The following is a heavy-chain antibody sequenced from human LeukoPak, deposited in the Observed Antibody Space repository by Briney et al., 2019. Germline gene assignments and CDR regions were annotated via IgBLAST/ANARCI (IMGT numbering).Heavy chain of an antibody. V-gene: IGHV3-21*01. CDR2: ISSSSSYI. CDR1: GFTFSSYS. CDR3: ARQPTGYCSGGSCYPDFDY. J-gene: IGHJ4*02. Sequence: PGGSLRLSCAASGFTFSSYSMNWVRQAPGKGLEWVSSISSSSSYIYYADSVKGRFTISRDNAKNSLYLQMNSLRAEDTAVYYCARQPTGYCSGGSCYPDFDYWGRRTLVTVSS. D-gene: IGHD2-15*01.